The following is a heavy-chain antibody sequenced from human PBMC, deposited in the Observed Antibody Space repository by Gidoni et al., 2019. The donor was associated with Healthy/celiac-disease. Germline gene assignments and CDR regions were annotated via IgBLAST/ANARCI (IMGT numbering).Heavy chain of an antibody. J-gene: IGHJ4*02. CDR1: AFTFSSYG. CDR3: AKGLGSSGWYGDY. V-gene: IGHV3-30*18. Sequence: QVQLVESGGGVVQPGRPLRLSCAASAFTFSSYGMHWVRQAPGKGLEWVAVISYDGSNKYYADSMKGRFTISRDNSKNTLYLQMNSLRAEDTAVYYCAKGLGSSGWYGDYWGQGTLVTVSS. D-gene: IGHD6-19*01. CDR2: ISYDGSNK.